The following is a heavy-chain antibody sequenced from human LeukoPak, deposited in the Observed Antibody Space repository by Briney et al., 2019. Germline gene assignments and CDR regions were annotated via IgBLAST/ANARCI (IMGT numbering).Heavy chain of an antibody. D-gene: IGHD3-10*01. CDR2: IKAGGDRA. CDR3: AKEFGEFFYFFDH. J-gene: IGHJ4*02. Sequence: GGSLRLSCAASGFPFSSYAMSWVRQVPGKTLEWVSGIKAGGDRAFYADSVKGRFTMSRDNSKNTLFLQMDTVRVEDTAVYYCAKEFGEFFYFFDHWGQGALVTVSS. CDR1: GFPFSSYA. V-gene: IGHV3-23*01.